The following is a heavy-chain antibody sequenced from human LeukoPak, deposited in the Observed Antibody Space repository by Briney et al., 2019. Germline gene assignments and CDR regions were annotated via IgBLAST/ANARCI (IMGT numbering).Heavy chain of an antibody. J-gene: IGHJ3*02. CDR2: IRSNAYGGTI. V-gene: IGHV3-49*04. Sequence: GGSLRLSCTGSGFTFGHYAMAWVRQAPGKGLEWVGFIRSNAYGGTIEYAASVKGRFTISRDNSKGIAYLQMDSLRTEDTAVYYCTRGGDFGVPAPLGIDAFDIWGQGTMVTVSS. D-gene: IGHD2-2*01. CDR3: TRGGDFGVPAPLGIDAFDI. CDR1: GFTFGHYA.